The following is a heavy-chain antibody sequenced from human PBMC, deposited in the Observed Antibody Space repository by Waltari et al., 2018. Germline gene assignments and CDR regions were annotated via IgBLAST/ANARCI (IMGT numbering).Heavy chain of an antibody. V-gene: IGHV4-34*01. J-gene: IGHJ3*02. D-gene: IGHD3-22*01. CDR3: ARSTVVINDAFDI. Sequence: QVQLQQWGAGLLKPSETLSLTCAVYGGSFSGYYWSWIRQPPGKGLEWIGEINHSGSTNYNPSLKSRVTISVDTSKNQLSRKLSSVTAADTAVYYCARSTVVINDAFDIWGQGTMVTVSS. CDR2: INHSGST. CDR1: GGSFSGYY.